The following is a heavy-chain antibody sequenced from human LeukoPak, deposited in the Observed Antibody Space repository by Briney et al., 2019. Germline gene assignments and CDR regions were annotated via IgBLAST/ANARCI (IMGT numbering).Heavy chain of an antibody. Sequence: GASVKVSCKASGYTFTSYGISWVRQAPGQGLEWMGWISAYNGNTNYAQKLQGRVTMTTDTSTSTAYMELRSLRSDDTAVYYCARELYYYDSSGYSNWFDPWGQGTLGTVSS. CDR2: ISAYNGNT. D-gene: IGHD3-22*01. CDR1: GYTFTSYG. CDR3: ARELYYYDSSGYSNWFDP. V-gene: IGHV1-18*01. J-gene: IGHJ5*02.